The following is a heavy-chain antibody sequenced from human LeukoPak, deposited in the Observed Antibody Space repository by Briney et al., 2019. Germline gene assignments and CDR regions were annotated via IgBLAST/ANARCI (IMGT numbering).Heavy chain of an antibody. CDR3: ARDSGYYDSSGYYALNYFDY. Sequence: SETLSLTCAVSGGSISSFYWSWIRQPPGKGLEWIAYMSYSGSTNYNPSLKSRVTISLDTSKNQFSLKLTSVTAAGTAVYYCARDSGYYDSSGYYALNYFDYWGQGALVTVSS. CDR1: GGSISSFY. V-gene: IGHV4-59*01. D-gene: IGHD3-22*01. J-gene: IGHJ4*02. CDR2: MSYSGST.